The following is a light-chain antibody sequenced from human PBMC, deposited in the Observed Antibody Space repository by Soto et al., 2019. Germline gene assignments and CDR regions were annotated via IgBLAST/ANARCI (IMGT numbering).Light chain of an antibody. J-gene: IGLJ3*02. V-gene: IGLV3-21*02. CDR1: NIGSKS. Sequence: SYELTQPPSVSVAPGQTARITCGGNNIGSKSVHWYQQKPGQAPVLVVYDDSDRPSGIPERFSGSNSGNTATLTISRVEAGDEADYYCQVWDSSSDHPGVWVFGGGTKLTVL. CDR2: DDS. CDR3: QVWDSSSDHPGVWV.